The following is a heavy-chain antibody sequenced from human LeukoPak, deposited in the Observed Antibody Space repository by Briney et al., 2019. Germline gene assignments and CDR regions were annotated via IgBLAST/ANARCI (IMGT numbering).Heavy chain of an antibody. Sequence: GGSLRLSCAASGFTLSSYSMHWVRQAPGKGLEFVSAISRKGRNPYIAKSVKGRFTMSRDISKNTLYLQMGSLRPEDMAVYYCARVDSGSACASWGQGILVTVSS. D-gene: IGHD6-19*01. CDR1: GFTLSSYS. V-gene: IGHV3-64*01. CDR2: ISRKGRNP. J-gene: IGHJ1*01. CDR3: ARVDSGSACAS.